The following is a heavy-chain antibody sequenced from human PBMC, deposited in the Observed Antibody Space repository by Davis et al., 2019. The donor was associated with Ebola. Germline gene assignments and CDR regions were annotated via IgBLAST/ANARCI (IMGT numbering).Heavy chain of an antibody. CDR2: IRYDGSQK. CDR3: ARGAYGDYIVKAFDI. CDR1: GFTFNSYG. D-gene: IGHD4-17*01. V-gene: IGHV3-30*02. Sequence: GGSLRLSCAASGFTFNSYGMHWVRQAPGKGLEWVAFIRYDGSQKGYADSVKGRFTISRDNAKNTVHLQMNSLKAEDTAIYYCARGAYGDYIVKAFDIWGQGTKVTVSS. J-gene: IGHJ3*02.